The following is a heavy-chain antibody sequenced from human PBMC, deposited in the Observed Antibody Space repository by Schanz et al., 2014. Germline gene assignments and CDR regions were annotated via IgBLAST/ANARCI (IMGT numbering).Heavy chain of an antibody. J-gene: IGHJ4*02. V-gene: IGHV3-30*18. D-gene: IGHD3-22*01. CDR1: GFTFSSYG. CDR2: ISYDGDNE. Sequence: QVQLVESGGGVVQPGRSRRLSCEASGFTFSSYGMHWVRQAPGKGLEWVAVISYDGDNEDYADSVKGRFTISRDNSKNTLYLQMNSLRTEDTAVYFCAKSYDTSGYSGFDYWGQGTLVTVSS. CDR3: AKSYDTSGYSGFDY.